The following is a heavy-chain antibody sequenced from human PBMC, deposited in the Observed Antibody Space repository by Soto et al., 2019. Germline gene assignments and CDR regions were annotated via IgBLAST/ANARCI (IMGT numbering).Heavy chain of an antibody. D-gene: IGHD6-19*01. CDR2: ISYDGSNK. Sequence: QVQLVESGGGVVQPGRSLRLSCAASGFTFSSDGMHWVRQAPGKGLEWVAVISYDGSNKYYADSVKGRFTISRDNSKNTLYLQMNSLRAEDTAVYYCAKDIAVAGMDYWGQGTLVTVSS. V-gene: IGHV3-30*18. CDR3: AKDIAVAGMDY. J-gene: IGHJ4*02. CDR1: GFTFSSDG.